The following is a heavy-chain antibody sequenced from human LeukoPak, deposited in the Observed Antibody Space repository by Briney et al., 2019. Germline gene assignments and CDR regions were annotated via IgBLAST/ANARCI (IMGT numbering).Heavy chain of an antibody. CDR2: SSFDGTKK. Sequence: GRSLRLSCAASGFNFSSNLLHWVRQAPGKGLEWVAVSSFDGTKKYYADSVKGRFVISGDNSKNTLYLQMNSLRAEDTAAYYCARVGNSSGWHDAFGYFDSWGQGVLVTVSS. V-gene: IGHV3-30*09. CDR1: GFNFSSNL. D-gene: IGHD6-19*01. CDR3: ARVGNSSGWHDAFGYFDS. J-gene: IGHJ4*02.